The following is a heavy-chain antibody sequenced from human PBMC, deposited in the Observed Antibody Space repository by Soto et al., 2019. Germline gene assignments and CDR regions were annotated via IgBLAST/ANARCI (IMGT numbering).Heavy chain of an antibody. CDR2: IIPIFGTA. CDR1: GGTFSSYA. J-gene: IGHJ5*02. V-gene: IGHV1-69*13. D-gene: IGHD3-22*01. CDR3: ARKDSGYYYAWFDP. Sequence: SVKVSCKASGGTFSSYAISWVRQAPGQGLEWMGGIIPIFGTANYAQKFQGRVTITADESTSTAYMELSSLRSEDTAVYYCARKDSGYYYAWFDPWGQGTLVTVSS.